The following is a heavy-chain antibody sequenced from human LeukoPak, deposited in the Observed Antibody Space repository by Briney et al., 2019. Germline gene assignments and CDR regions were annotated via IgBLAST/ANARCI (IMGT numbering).Heavy chain of an antibody. J-gene: IGHJ4*02. CDR3: AGDRGYYYGSGNDY. Sequence: GGSLRLSCAASVFTFSSYSMNWVRQAPGKGLEWVSSISSSSSYIYYADSVKGRFTISRDNAKNSLYLQMNSLRAEDTAVYYCAGDRGYYYGSGNDYWGQGTLVTVSS. CDR2: ISSSSSYI. V-gene: IGHV3-21*01. D-gene: IGHD3-10*01. CDR1: VFTFSSYS.